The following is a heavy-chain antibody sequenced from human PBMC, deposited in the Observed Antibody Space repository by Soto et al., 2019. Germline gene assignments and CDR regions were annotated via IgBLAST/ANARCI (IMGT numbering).Heavy chain of an antibody. CDR1: GYTFTGYY. V-gene: IGHV1-2*04. Sequence: AASVKVSCKASGYTFTGYYMHWVRQAPGQGLEWMGWINPNSGGTNYAQKFQGWVTMTRDTSISTAYMELSRLRSDDTAVYYCARLVDTAMVWGFDPWGQGTLVTVSS. CDR3: ARLVDTAMVWGFDP. CDR2: INPNSGGT. J-gene: IGHJ5*02. D-gene: IGHD5-18*01.